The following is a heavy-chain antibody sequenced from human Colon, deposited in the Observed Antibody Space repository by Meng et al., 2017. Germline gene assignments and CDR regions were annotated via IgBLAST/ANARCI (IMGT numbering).Heavy chain of an antibody. CDR1: GYTFTSYA. V-gene: IGHV7-4-1*02. CDR3: ARGAGSDDSSGYYAY. Sequence: ASVKVSCKASGYTFTSYAMNWVRQAPGQGLEWMGWINTNTGNPTYAQGFTGRFVFSLDTSVSTAYLQISSLKAEDAAVYYCARGAGSDDSSGYYAYWGQGTLVTVSS. J-gene: IGHJ4*02. CDR2: INTNTGNP. D-gene: IGHD3-22*01.